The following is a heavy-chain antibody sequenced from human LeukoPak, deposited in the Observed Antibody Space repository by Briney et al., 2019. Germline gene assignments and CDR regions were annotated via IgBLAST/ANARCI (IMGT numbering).Heavy chain of an antibody. V-gene: IGHV1-24*01. D-gene: IGHD3-3*01. CDR3: AALLEWLLPHPYNWFDP. Sequence: ASVKVSCKVSGYTLTELSMHWVRQAPGKGLEWMGGFDPEDGETIYAQKFQGRVTMTEGTSTDTAYMELSSLRSEDTAVYYCAALLEWLLPHPYNWFDPWGQGTLVTVSS. CDR2: FDPEDGET. J-gene: IGHJ5*02. CDR1: GYTLTELS.